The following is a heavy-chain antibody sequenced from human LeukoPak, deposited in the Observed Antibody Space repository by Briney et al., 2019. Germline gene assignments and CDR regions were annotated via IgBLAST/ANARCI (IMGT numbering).Heavy chain of an antibody. Sequence: ASVKVSCKASGYTFTGYYMHWVRQAPGQGLEWMGWINPNSSGTNYAQKFQGRVTMTRDTSISTAYMELSSLRSEDTAVYYCAAFPQDYGGNSGAFDIWGQGTMVTVSS. CDR2: INPNSSGT. V-gene: IGHV1-2*02. CDR1: GYTFTGYY. CDR3: AAFPQDYGGNSGAFDI. D-gene: IGHD4-23*01. J-gene: IGHJ3*02.